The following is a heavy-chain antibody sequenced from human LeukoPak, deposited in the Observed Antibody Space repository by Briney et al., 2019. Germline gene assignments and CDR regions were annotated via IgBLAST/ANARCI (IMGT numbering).Heavy chain of an antibody. CDR1: GFTFSSYE. CDR3: ARRGSYLHDY. J-gene: IGHJ4*02. D-gene: IGHD1-26*01. CDR2: ISSSGSTI. V-gene: IGHV3-48*03. Sequence: GGSLRLSCAASGFTFSSYEMNWVRQAPGKGLEWVSYISSSGSTIYYADSVKGRFTISRDNAKNSLYLQMDSRRAEDTAVYYCARRGSYLHDYWGQGTLVTVSS.